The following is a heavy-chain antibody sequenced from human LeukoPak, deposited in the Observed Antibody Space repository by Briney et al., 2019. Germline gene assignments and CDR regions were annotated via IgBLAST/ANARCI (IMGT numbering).Heavy chain of an antibody. CDR2: TYYRSKWYN. Sequence: SQTLSLTCAISGDSVSSNSAAWNWIMQSPSRGLEWLGRTYYRSKWYNDYAVSVKSRITINPDTSKNQFSLQLNSVTPEDTAVYYCARDNPVATPFPNWFDPWGQGTLVTVSS. J-gene: IGHJ5*02. D-gene: IGHD5-12*01. CDR3: ARDNPVATPFPNWFDP. V-gene: IGHV6-1*01. CDR1: GDSVSSNSAA.